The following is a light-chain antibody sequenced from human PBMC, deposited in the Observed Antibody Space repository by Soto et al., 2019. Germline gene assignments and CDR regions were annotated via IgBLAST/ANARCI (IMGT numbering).Light chain of an antibody. J-gene: IGKJ1*01. CDR3: HHYGGSSWA. CDR1: QSVSNNY. Sequence: EIVLTQSPGTLSLSPGERASLSCIASQSVSNNYLAWYQQKPGQAPRLLIYGASSRATGIPDRFSGSGSGTDFTLTISRLEPEDFAVYYCHHYGGSSWAFGQGTKVDIK. CDR2: GAS. V-gene: IGKV3-20*01.